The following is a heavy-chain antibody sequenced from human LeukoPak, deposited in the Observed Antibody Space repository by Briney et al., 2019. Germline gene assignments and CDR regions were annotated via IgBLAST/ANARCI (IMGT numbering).Heavy chain of an antibody. J-gene: IGHJ4*02. Sequence: PGGSLRLSCATSGFTFSNYNMHWVRQAPGKGLEWVSYISSGSITMYYADSVKGRFTISRDNAKNSLFLQMNSLRDEDTAVYYCARDVHFDYWGQGTLVTVSS. CDR3: ARDVHFDY. CDR2: ISSGSITM. V-gene: IGHV3-48*02. CDR1: GFTFSNYN.